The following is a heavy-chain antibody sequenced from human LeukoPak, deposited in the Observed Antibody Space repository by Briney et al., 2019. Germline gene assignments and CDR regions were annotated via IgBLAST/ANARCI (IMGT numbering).Heavy chain of an antibody. CDR1: GFTFSDYY. Sequence: PGGSLRLSCAASGFTFSDYYMSWIRQAPGKGLEWVSYISSSGSTIYYADSVKGRFTISRDNAKNSLYLQMNSLRAEDTAVYYCARDRPQGWYYYYYGMDVWGQGTTVTVSS. V-gene: IGHV3-11*01. CDR2: ISSSGSTI. J-gene: IGHJ6*02. D-gene: IGHD6-19*01. CDR3: ARDRPQGWYYYYYGMDV.